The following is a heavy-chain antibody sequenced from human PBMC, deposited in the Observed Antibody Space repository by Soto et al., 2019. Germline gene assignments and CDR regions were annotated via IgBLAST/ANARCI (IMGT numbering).Heavy chain of an antibody. J-gene: IGHJ4*02. CDR3: AHRGYNNGWYTFFEH. V-gene: IGHV2-5*02. D-gene: IGHD6-19*01. CDR1: GFSLSTSGVA. Sequence: SGPTLVNPTQTLTLTCTVSGFSLSTSGVAVGWIRQPPGKALEWLALIFWDDDQRYSPSLKTRLTVTKDTSKNQVVLTMTDMDPVDTATYFCAHRGYNNGWYTFFEHWGQGALVTVSS. CDR2: IFWDDDQ.